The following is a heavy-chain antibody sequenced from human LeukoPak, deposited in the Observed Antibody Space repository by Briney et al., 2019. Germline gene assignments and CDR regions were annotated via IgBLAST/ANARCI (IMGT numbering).Heavy chain of an antibody. CDR3: ARDTTTLLAFDY. CDR2: IWYDGSNK. D-gene: IGHD1-14*01. CDR1: GFTFSSYG. Sequence: PGGSLRLSCAASGFTFSSYGMHWVRQAPGKGLEWVAIIWYDGSNKYYADSMKGRFTISRDNSKNTLYLQMNSLRAEDTAVYYCARDTTTLLAFDYWGQGTLVTVSS. J-gene: IGHJ4*02. V-gene: IGHV3-33*01.